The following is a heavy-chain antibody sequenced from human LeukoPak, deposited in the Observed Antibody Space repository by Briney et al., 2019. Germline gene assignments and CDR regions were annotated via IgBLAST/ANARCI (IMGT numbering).Heavy chain of an antibody. V-gene: IGHV3-15*01. CDR3: TTILWFGESGAWEDWFDP. J-gene: IGHJ5*02. Sequence: GGSLRLSCAASGFTLRNAWVSWVRQAPGKGLEWVGRMKSEARGGTPDYAAPVKGGFTISRDDSKNTLYLQMNSLKTEDTAVYYCTTILWFGESGAWEDWFDPWGQGTLVTVSP. CDR1: GFTLRNAW. CDR2: MKSEARGGTP. D-gene: IGHD3-10*01.